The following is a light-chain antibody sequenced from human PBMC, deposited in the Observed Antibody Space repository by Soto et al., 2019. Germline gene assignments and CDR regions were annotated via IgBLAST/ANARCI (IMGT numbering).Light chain of an antibody. CDR2: NDS. Sequence: QSVLIQPPSASGTPGQRVTISCSGTSSNIGTNSVNWYRQVPGTAPKLLIYNDSRRPSGVPDRFSGSKSGTSASLAISGLQSEDEADYFCAAWDARLIGVIIAGGTKVTVL. CDR3: AAWDARLIGVI. J-gene: IGLJ2*01. CDR1: SSNIGTNS. V-gene: IGLV1-44*01.